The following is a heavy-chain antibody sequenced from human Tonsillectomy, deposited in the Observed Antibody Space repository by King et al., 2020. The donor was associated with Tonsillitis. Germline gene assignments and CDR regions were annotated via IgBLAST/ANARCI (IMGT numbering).Heavy chain of an antibody. Sequence: QLQESGPGLVKPSETLSLTCTVSGGSISSSSYYWGWIRQPPGKGLEWIGSIYYSGSTYYNPSLKNRVTISVDTSKNQFSLKLSSVTAAATAVYYCARPFVTYDYGGPRPTYFDYWGQGTLVTVSS. CDR2: IYYSGST. D-gene: IGHD4-17*01. CDR1: GGSISSSSYY. V-gene: IGHV4-39*01. CDR3: ARPFVTYDYGGPRPTYFDY. J-gene: IGHJ4*02.